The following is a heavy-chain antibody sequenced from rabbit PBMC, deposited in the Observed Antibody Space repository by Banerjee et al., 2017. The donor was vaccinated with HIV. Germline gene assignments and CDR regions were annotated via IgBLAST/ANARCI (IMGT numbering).Heavy chain of an antibody. D-gene: IGHD4-1*01. J-gene: IGHJ4*01. Sequence: QEQLEESGGDLVKPEGSLTLTCTASGFSFSNKYVMCWVRQAPGKGLEWIGTINTGSGNTYYASWVNGRFTISRSTSLNTVTLQMTSLTVADTATYFCARDLAGVIGWNFDLWGQGTLVTVS. CDR3: ARDLAGVIGWNFDL. CDR2: INTGSGNT. CDR1: GFSFSNKYV. V-gene: IGHV1S47*01.